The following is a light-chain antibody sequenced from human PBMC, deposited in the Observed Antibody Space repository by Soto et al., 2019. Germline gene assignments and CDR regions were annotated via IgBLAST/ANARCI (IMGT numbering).Light chain of an antibody. Sequence: EIVLTQSPGTLYLFPGERATLSCRANQSLITRYLAWYQPTPGQAPRLLIYGASRRATGIPDRFSGSGYGTDFTLTISRLEPEDFAVYSCQQYGTSPTFGQGTRLEIK. CDR1: QSLITRY. V-gene: IGKV3-20*01. J-gene: IGKJ5*01. CDR2: GAS. CDR3: QQYGTSPT.